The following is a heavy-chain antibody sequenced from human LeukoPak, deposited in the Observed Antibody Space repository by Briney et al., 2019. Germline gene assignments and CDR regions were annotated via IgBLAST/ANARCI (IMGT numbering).Heavy chain of an antibody. V-gene: IGHV3-23*01. J-gene: IGHJ6*03. CDR2: ISGSGDST. CDR1: GFSFNTYW. D-gene: IGHD7-27*01. CDR3: AKDLTWGWQNYYYYMDV. Sequence: GGSLRLSCATSGFSFNTYWMSWVRQAPGKGLEWVSAISGSGDSTFYADSVKGRFTVSRDNSKNTLYLQMNSLRAEDTAVYYCAKDLTWGWQNYYYYMDVWGKGTTVTISS.